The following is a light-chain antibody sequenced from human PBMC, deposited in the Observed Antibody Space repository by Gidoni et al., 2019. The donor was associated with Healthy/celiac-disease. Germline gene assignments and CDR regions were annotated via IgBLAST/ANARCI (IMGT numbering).Light chain of an antibody. Sequence: ELVLTQSPATLPLSPGERATLSGRASQSVSSYLAGYQQKPGQAPRLIIYVASNRATGIPSRFRGSGSGTYFTLTISSLEPEDFAVYYCQQRSNWPPTFGQGTRLEIK. CDR1: QSVSSY. V-gene: IGKV3-11*01. CDR3: QQRSNWPPT. CDR2: VAS. J-gene: IGKJ5*01.